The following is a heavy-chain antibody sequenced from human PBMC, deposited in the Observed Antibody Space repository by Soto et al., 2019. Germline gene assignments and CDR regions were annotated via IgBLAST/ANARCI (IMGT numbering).Heavy chain of an antibody. CDR1: GGTFSSYA. CDR2: IIPIFGTA. J-gene: IGHJ4*02. D-gene: IGHD5-12*01. V-gene: IGHV1-69*12. Sequence: QVQLVQSGAEVKKPGSSVKVSCKASGGTFSSYAISWVRQAPGQGLEWMGGIIPIFGTANYAQKFQGRVTIAAGESMSTADLELSSLRSQAAAVYYCERGEMATMLPWGKGTLVTVSS. CDR3: ERGEMATMLP.